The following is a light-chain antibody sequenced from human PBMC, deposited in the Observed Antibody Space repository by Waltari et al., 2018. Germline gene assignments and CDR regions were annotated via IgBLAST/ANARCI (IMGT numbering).Light chain of an antibody. J-gene: IGLJ2*01. CDR3: QSYDTSNHNVV. CDR1: SGSIASNY. Sequence: NFILTQPHSVSESPGKTLIISCTRSSGSIASNYVQWYQQRPGRAPTTVIYEDNERPSGFPDRFSGSIASSSSSASLTIAGLKTEDEADDYCQSYDTSNHNVVFGGGTKLTVL. CDR2: EDN. V-gene: IGLV6-57*03.